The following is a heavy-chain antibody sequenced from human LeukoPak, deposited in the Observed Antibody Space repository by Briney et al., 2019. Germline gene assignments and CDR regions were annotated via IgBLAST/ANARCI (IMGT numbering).Heavy chain of an antibody. CDR1: GFTFSSNW. CDR3: ARVDSYNNGWLDF. J-gene: IGHJ4*02. V-gene: IGHV3-7*04. Sequence: GGSLRLSCAASGFTFSSNWMSWVRQAPGKGREWVANIRQDGSVKKYVDSVKGRFTISRDNAKNSLDLQMNSLRAEDTAVYYCARVDSYNNGWLDFWGQGTLVTVSA. CDR2: IRQDGSVK. D-gene: IGHD6-19*01.